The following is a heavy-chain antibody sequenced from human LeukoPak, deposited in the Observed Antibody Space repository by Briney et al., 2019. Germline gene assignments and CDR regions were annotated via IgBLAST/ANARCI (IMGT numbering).Heavy chain of an antibody. CDR1: AYTFIAFY. D-gene: IGHD5-18*01. CDR3: ARGDPWKQIYI. V-gene: IGHV1-2*02. Sequence: GASVKVSCKASAYTFIAFYMHWVRQAPGQGLEWMGWIDPNTGDTHYSQKFQGRVTMTRDTSISTVYMELSGLGSDDTAFYYCARGDPWKQIYIWGQGSLVTVSS. CDR2: IDPNTGDT. J-gene: IGHJ4*02.